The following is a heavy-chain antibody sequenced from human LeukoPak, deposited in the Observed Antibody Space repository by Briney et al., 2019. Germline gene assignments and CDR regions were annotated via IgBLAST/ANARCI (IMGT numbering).Heavy chain of an antibody. CDR3: ARDLVGYGDYVKGKYYYYMDV. J-gene: IGHJ6*03. CDR2: IYYSGST. D-gene: IGHD4-17*01. Sequence: PSETLSLTCTVSGGSISSYYWSWIRQPPGKGLEWSGYIYYSGSTNYNPSLKSRVTISVDTSKNQFSLKLSSVTAADTAVYYCARDLVGYGDYVKGKYYYYMDVWGKGTTVTVSS. V-gene: IGHV4-59*01. CDR1: GGSISSYY.